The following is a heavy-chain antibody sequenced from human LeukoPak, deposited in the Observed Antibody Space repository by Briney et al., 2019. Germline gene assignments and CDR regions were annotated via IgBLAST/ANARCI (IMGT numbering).Heavy chain of an antibody. CDR3: ARAYYDFWSGYYTGYFDY. Sequence: SETLSLTCTVSGGSISSYYWSWIRRPPGKGLEWIGYIYYSGSTNYNPSLKSRVTISVDTSKNQFSLKLSSVTAADTAVYYCARAYYDFWSGYYTGYFDYWGQGTLVTVSS. J-gene: IGHJ4*02. V-gene: IGHV4-59*01. CDR2: IYYSGST. CDR1: GGSISSYY. D-gene: IGHD3-3*01.